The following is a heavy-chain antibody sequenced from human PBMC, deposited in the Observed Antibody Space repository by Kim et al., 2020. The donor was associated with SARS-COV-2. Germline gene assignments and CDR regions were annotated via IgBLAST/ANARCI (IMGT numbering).Heavy chain of an antibody. CDR1: GFTFSSYA. Sequence: GGSLRLSYAASGFTFSSYAMSWVRQAPGKGLEWVSAISGSGGSTYYADSVKGRFTISRDNSKNTLYLQMNSLRAEDTAVYYCAKDDARGYGDYGYGMDVWGQGTTVTVSS. D-gene: IGHD4-17*01. CDR2: ISGSGGST. V-gene: IGHV3-23*01. CDR3: AKDDARGYGDYGYGMDV. J-gene: IGHJ6*02.